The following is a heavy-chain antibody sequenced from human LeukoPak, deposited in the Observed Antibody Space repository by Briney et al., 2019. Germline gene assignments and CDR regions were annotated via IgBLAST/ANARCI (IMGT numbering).Heavy chain of an antibody. D-gene: IGHD1/OR15-1a*01. V-gene: IGHV4-34*01. CDR1: GGSFSGYY. CDR2: IDHSGST. CDR3: ARDYQGGYGNKTVDY. Sequence: PSETLSLTCAVHGGSFSGYYWSWIRQPPGKGLEWNGEIDHSGSTNYNPSRKSRVTISVDTSKNRFSLKLRSMTAADTAVYYCARDYQGGYGNKTVDYWGQGTLVTVSS. J-gene: IGHJ4*02.